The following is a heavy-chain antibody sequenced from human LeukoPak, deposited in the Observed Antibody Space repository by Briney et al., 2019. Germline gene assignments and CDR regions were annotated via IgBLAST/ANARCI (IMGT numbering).Heavy chain of an antibody. CDR3: AKGQTVPGGVWYYFDY. D-gene: IGHD3-16*01. CDR1: GLTVSINY. Sequence: GGSLRLSCAASGLTVSINYMQWVRQAPGKGLEWVSVISGTADKTFYADSVKGRFTISRDNSKNTLYLQMNSLRAEDTALYYCAKGQTVPGGVWYYFDYWGQGTQVTVSS. CDR2: ISGTADKT. J-gene: IGHJ4*02. V-gene: IGHV3-23*01.